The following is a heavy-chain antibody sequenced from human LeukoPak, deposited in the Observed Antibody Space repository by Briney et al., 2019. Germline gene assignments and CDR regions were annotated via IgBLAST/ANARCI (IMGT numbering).Heavy chain of an antibody. V-gene: IGHV3-53*01. CDR1: GLSLSVNY. Sequence: GGSLSLSCAASGLSLSVNYMTWVRQSPGKGLEWLSNIYRDGNTYYAYSVNGGVSISRDDYKNTLYLEMNSLRAEDTALYYCARYTFRAVDIWGQGSMVTVSS. CDR2: IYRDGNT. CDR3: ARYTFRAVDI. D-gene: IGHD2-2*02. J-gene: IGHJ3*02.